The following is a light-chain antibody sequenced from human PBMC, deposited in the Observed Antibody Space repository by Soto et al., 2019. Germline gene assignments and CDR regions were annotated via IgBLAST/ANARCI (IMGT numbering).Light chain of an antibody. CDR2: DAY. J-gene: IGKJ5*01. CDR3: QQRHMWPIT. Sequence: DTVLTQSPGTLSLSPGERATLSCRASQSVSSIYLAWYQQKPGQAPRLLIYDAYNRATGIPPRFSGSGSGTDFTLTISSLEPEDSAVYYCQQRHMWPITFGQGTRLEIK. V-gene: IGKV3-11*01. CDR1: QSVSSIY.